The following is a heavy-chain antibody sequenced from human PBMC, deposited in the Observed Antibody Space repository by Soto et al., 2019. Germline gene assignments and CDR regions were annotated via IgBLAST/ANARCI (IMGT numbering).Heavy chain of an antibody. J-gene: IGHJ4*02. Sequence: GGSLRLSGAPSGFTFSTYGMHWVGQAPGKGLEWVAVIWYDGSNQYYADSVKGRFTISRDNSKNMLYLQMNSLRAEDTAVYYCARDLGAFNYGSAYFDYWGQGTPVTVSS. CDR3: ARDLGAFNYGSAYFDY. D-gene: IGHD3-10*01. CDR2: IWYDGSNQ. CDR1: GFTFSTYG. V-gene: IGHV3-33*01.